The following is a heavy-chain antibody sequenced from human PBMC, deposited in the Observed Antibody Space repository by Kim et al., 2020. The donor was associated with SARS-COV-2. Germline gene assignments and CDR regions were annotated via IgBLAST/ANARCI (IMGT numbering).Heavy chain of an antibody. J-gene: IGHJ4*02. V-gene: IGHV4-61*01. CDR3: ARRGGSGFFEFDY. CDR2: IYYSGST. Sequence: SETLSLTCTVSGGSVSSDTYYWSWIRQPPGKGLEWIGYIYYSGSTNYNPSLKSRVTMSVDTSKNQFSLKLSSVTAADTAVYYCARRGGSGFFEFDYWGQGTLVTVSS. D-gene: IGHD3-10*01. CDR1: GGSVSSDTYY.